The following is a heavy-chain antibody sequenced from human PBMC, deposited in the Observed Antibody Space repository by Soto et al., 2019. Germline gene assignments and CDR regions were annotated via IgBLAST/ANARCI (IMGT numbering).Heavy chain of an antibody. CDR3: ARGYSGSYRADY. CDR2: IKNDGTGA. J-gene: IGHJ4*02. Sequence: PGGSLRLSCAASGFTFSDYWMHWVRQAPGKGLEWVSRIKNDGTGAIDADSVKGRLSISRDNAKNTLYLQMNSLRAEDTAVYYCARGYSGSYRADYWGQGTLVTVSS. CDR1: GFTFSDYW. D-gene: IGHD1-26*01. V-gene: IGHV3-74*01.